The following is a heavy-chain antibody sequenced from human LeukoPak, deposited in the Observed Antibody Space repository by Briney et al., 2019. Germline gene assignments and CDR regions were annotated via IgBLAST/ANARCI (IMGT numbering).Heavy chain of an antibody. J-gene: IGHJ4*02. D-gene: IGHD3-16*01. V-gene: IGHV5-51*01. CDR2: IYPGDSNT. Sequence: GESLKISCKASGYSFTSYWIAWVRQMPGKGLEWIGIIYPGDSNTKYSPSFQGQVTMSADKSISTAYLQWSSLKASDTAIYYCARHNCYDSWGQGTLVTVSS. CDR1: GYSFTSYW. CDR3: ARHNCYDS.